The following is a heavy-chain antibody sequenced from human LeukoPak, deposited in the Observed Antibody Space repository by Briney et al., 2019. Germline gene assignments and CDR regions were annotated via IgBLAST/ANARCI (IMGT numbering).Heavy chain of an antibody. CDR2: VYATGNT. V-gene: IGHV4-4*07. J-gene: IGHJ4*02. D-gene: IGHD3-22*01. Sequence: SETLSLTCTVSGGSISSYYWSWIRQPPGKGLEWLGRVYATGNTNYNPSLWSRLSISIDTSRNQFSLRLSSVTAADTAIYYCARDRSYYSDTGADYWGQGIMVIVSS. CDR1: GGSISSYY. CDR3: ARDRSYYSDTGADY.